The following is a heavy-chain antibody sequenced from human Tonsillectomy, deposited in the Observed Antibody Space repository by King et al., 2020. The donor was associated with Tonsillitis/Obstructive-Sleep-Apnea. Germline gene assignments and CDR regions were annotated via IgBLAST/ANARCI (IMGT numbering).Heavy chain of an antibody. V-gene: IGHV3-43*01. CDR1: GFTFDDYT. CDR3: AKAGYSRPSNPHDYYLDV. D-gene: IGHD3-9*01. J-gene: IGHJ6*03. CDR2: ISWDGGST. Sequence: QLVQSGGVVVQPGGSLRLSCAASGFTFDDYTMHWVRQAPGKGLEWVSLISWDGGSTYYPDSVKGRFTIPRDNSKNSLYLQMNSLRTEETALYYCAKAGYSRPSNPHDYYLDVWGKGTTVTVSS.